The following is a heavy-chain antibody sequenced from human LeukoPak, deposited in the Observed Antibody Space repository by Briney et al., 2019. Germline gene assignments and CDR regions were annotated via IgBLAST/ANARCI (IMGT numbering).Heavy chain of an antibody. V-gene: IGHV4-30-2*01. CDR2: IYHSGST. D-gene: IGHD3-10*01. CDR3: ARVAGDHDAFDI. CDR1: GGSISNGGYS. Sequence: PSETLSLTCAVSGGSISNGGYSWSWIRQPPGKGLEWIGYIYHSGSTYYNPSLKSRVTISVDRSKNQFSLKLSSVTAADTAVYYCARVAGDHDAFDIWGQGTMVTVSS. J-gene: IGHJ3*02.